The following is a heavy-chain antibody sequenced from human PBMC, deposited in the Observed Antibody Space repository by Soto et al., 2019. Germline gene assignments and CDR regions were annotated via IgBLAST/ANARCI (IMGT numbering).Heavy chain of an antibody. CDR1: GDSVTSDY. D-gene: IGHD3-22*01. CDR2: IYLGGSA. V-gene: IGHV4-59*02. J-gene: IGHJ6*02. Sequence: QVQLQESGPGLVKPSETLSLTCTVSGDSVTSDYWSWIRQPPGKRLEYIGFIYLGGSANYNLSLESRVTISPDKSKNQLALRLTSVTAADTAVYYCTRGKWFPRGYGMDVWGRGTTVTVS. CDR3: TRGKWFPRGYGMDV.